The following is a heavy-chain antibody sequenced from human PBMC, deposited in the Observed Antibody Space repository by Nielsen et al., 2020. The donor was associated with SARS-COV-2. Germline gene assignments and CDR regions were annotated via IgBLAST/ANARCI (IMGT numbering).Heavy chain of an antibody. CDR2: ISYDGSNK. J-gene: IGHJ4*02. CDR3: AKDQRVPAAGIYDY. Sequence: GESLKISCAASGFTFSSYAMHWVRQAPGKGLEWVAVISYDGSNKYYADSVKGRFTISRDNSKNTLYLQMNSLRAEDTAVYYCAKDQRVPAAGIYDYWGQGTLVTVSS. CDR1: GFTFSSYA. D-gene: IGHD6-13*01. V-gene: IGHV3-30-3*01.